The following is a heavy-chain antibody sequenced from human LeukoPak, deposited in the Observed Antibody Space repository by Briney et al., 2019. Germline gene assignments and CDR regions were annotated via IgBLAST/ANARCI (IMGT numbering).Heavy chain of an antibody. V-gene: IGHV4-4*02. CDR3: ARVGEGDSSGYCDY. J-gene: IGHJ4*02. D-gene: IGHD3-22*01. Sequence: LETLSLTCAVSGGSISSSNWWSWVRQPPGKGLEWIGEIYHSGSTNYNPSLKSRVTISVDNSKNQFSLKLSSVTAADKAVYYCARVGEGDSSGYCDYWGQGTLVTVSS. CDR1: GGSISSSNW. CDR2: IYHSGST.